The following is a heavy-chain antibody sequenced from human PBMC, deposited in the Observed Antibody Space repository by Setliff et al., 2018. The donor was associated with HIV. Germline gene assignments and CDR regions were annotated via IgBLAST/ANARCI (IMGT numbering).Heavy chain of an antibody. CDR2: ISGSGGST. CDR1: GLTFSSYW. J-gene: IGHJ4*02. Sequence: GGSLRLSCAASGLTFSSYWMSWVRQAPGKGLEWVSAISGSGGSTYYADSVKGRFTISRDNSKNTLYLQMSSLRVEDTAVYYCVKAVIVVIPAAIFDYWGQGTLVTVSS. V-gene: IGHV3-23*01. D-gene: IGHD2-2*01. CDR3: VKAVIVVIPAAIFDY.